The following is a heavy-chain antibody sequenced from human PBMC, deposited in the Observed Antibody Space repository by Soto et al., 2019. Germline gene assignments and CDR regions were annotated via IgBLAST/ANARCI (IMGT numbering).Heavy chain of an antibody. V-gene: IGHV1-69*01. D-gene: IGHD3-10*01. CDR3: ARDRYDYGSGNYYNRIDF. Sequence: SVKVSCKTSGGIFSTYAISWLRKAPGQGLEWMGGIIPIFGTPNYAQRFQGRVTITADESTSTAYMELSRLRSEDTAVYYCARDRYDYGSGNYYNRIDFWGQGTLVTVSS. J-gene: IGHJ4*02. CDR2: IIPIFGTP. CDR1: GGIFSTYA.